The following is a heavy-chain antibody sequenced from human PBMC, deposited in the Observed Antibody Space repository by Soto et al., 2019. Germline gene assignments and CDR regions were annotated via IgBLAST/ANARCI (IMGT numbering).Heavy chain of an antibody. CDR1: GFTFSSYS. D-gene: IGHD3-22*01. CDR2: ISSSSSYI. Sequence: GGSLRLSCAASGFTFSSYSMNWVRQAPGKGLEWVSSISSSSSYIYYADSVKGRFTISRDNAKNSLYLQMNSLRAEDTAVYYCVKGEYYYDSSGYYPFDYWGQGTLVTVSS. CDR3: VKGEYYYDSSGYYPFDY. V-gene: IGHV3-21*01. J-gene: IGHJ4*02.